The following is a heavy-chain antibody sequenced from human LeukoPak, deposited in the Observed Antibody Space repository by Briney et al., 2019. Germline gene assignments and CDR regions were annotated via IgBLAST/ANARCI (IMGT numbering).Heavy chain of an antibody. J-gene: IGHJ4*02. D-gene: IGHD3-22*01. Sequence: PGGSLRLSWAASGFTFDDYAMHWVRQAPGKGLEWVSGISWNSGSIGYADSVKGRFTISRDNAKNSLYLQMNSLRAEDTALYYCAKDFQYYDSSGYLDYWGQGTLVTVSS. CDR3: AKDFQYYDSSGYLDY. CDR1: GFTFDDYA. V-gene: IGHV3-9*01. CDR2: ISWNSGSI.